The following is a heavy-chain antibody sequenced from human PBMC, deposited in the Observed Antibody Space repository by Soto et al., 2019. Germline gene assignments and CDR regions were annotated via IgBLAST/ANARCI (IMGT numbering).Heavy chain of an antibody. D-gene: IGHD3-9*01. CDR3: PLFSFLTGYYTGDFSYFAY. Sequence: SGPTLVNPTQTLTLTCTFSGFSLSTSGVGVGWIRQPPGKALEWLALIYWDDDKRYSPSLKSRLTITKDTSKNQVVLTMTNMDPVNTPKYSCPLFSFLTGYYTGDFSYFAYGGKGPLVPV. CDR2: IYWDDDK. V-gene: IGHV2-5*02. CDR1: GFSLSTSGVG. J-gene: IGHJ4*02.